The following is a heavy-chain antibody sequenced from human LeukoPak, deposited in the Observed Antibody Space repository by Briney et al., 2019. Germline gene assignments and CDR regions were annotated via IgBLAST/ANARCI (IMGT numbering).Heavy chain of an antibody. D-gene: IGHD2-15*01. V-gene: IGHV6-1*01. J-gene: IGHJ6*02. Sequence: SQTLSLTCAISGDSVASNSAAWNWIRQSPSRGLEWLGRAYYRSKWYNDYAVSVKSRMTINPDTSKNQFSLQLSSVTPEDTAVYYCARGSSYYYYYGMDVWGQGTTVTVSS. CDR1: GDSVASNSAA. CDR2: AYYRSKWYN. CDR3: ARGSSYYYYYGMDV.